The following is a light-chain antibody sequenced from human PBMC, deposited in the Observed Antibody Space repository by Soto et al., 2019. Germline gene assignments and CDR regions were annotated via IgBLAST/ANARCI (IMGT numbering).Light chain of an antibody. CDR2: KAS. CDR1: QNVSNW. CDR3: QQYSKEST. J-gene: IGKJ2*01. V-gene: IGKV1-5*03. Sequence: DVEMTQSPSTLPTSIGDRVTINCRASQNVSNWLAWYQQKPGKAPKLLIYKASRLESGVPSRFSASGSGTDFTLTINSLQSEEFATYFCQQYSKESTFGQGTKLEIK.